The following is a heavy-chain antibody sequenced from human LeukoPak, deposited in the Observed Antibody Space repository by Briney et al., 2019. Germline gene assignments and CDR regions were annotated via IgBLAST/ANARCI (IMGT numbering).Heavy chain of an antibody. CDR1: GFTVSSNY. Sequence: SGGSLRLSCAASGFTVSSNYMSWVRQAPGKGLEWVSVIYSGGSTYYADSVKGRFTTSRDNSKNTLYLQMNSLTAEDTAVYYCARVGVVPAAIPDGFDIWGQGTMVTVSS. V-gene: IGHV3-53*01. D-gene: IGHD2-2*01. CDR3: ARVGVVPAAIPDGFDI. J-gene: IGHJ3*02. CDR2: IYSGGST.